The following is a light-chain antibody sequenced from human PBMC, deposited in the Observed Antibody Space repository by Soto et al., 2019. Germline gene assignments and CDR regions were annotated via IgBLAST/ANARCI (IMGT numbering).Light chain of an antibody. CDR2: GAS. V-gene: IGKV3-20*01. Sequence: EIVLTQSPGTLSLSPGERATLSCRASQSISSGYLAWYQQKPGQAPRLLIYGASSRATGIPDRFSGSGSETEFTLTISRLEPADFAVYYCQRYGTSLTWTFGQGTKVEIK. CDR1: QSISSGY. J-gene: IGKJ1*01. CDR3: QRYGTSLTWT.